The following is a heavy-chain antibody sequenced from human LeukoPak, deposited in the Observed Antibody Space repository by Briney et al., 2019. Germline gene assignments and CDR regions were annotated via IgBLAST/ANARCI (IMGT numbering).Heavy chain of an antibody. Sequence: GESLKISCKASGYSFTSYSIAWVRQVSGKGLEWMGIIYPGDSDTRFRPSFQGQVTISADKSISTAYLQWSSLKASDTAMYYCARRDSSGYSPDYWGQGTLVTVSS. V-gene: IGHV5-51*01. CDR3: ARRDSSGYSPDY. J-gene: IGHJ4*02. D-gene: IGHD3-22*01. CDR2: IYPGDSDT. CDR1: GYSFTSYS.